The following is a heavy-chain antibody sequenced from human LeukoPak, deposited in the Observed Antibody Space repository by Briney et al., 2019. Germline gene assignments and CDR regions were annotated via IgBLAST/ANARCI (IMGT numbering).Heavy chain of an antibody. D-gene: IGHD1-26*01. Sequence: GSLRPSCVASGFTFSTYWMHWVRQAPGKGLVWVSRINSDGSSTSCADSVRGRFTISRGNAKNTLYLQMNSLRAEDTAVYYCTGSYASNWFDPWGQGTLVTVSS. CDR3: TGSYASNWFDP. CDR1: GFTFSTYW. CDR2: INSDGSST. V-gene: IGHV3-74*01. J-gene: IGHJ5*02.